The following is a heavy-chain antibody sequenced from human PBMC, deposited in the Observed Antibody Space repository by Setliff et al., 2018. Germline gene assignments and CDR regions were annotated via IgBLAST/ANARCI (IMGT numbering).Heavy chain of an antibody. CDR3: ARRDEYLQFREFFDF. V-gene: IGHV4-38-2*01. CDR1: GVSISDGHF. CDR2: XXRTGXR. D-gene: IGHD3-10*01. Sequence: SETLSLTCAVSGVSISDGHFWGWIRQPPGKGLEWIGSXXRTGXRYYNSPLXSRVTLSIDMSRNEFSLELRSVTAADTAMYYCARRDEYLQFREFFDFWGQGILVTVSS. J-gene: IGHJ4*02.